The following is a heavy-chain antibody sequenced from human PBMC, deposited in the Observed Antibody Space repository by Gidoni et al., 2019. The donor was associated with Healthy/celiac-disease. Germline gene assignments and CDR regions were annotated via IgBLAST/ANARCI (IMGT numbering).Heavy chain of an antibody. Sequence: QVQLQESGPGLVKPSQTLSLTCTVSGGSIRSGGYYWSWIRQHPGKGLEWIGYIYYSGSTYYNPSLKSRVTISVDTSKNQFSLKLSSVTAADTAVYYCARGLYYDILTGYYPFDYWGQGTLVTVSS. V-gene: IGHV4-31*03. J-gene: IGHJ4*02. CDR2: IYYSGST. CDR1: GGSIRSGGYY. D-gene: IGHD3-9*01. CDR3: ARGLYYDILTGYYPFDY.